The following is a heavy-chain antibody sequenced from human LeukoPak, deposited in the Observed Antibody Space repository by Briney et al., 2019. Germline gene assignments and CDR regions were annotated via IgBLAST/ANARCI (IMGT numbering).Heavy chain of an antibody. CDR1: GFTVSSNY. J-gene: IGHJ4*02. D-gene: IGHD1-1*01. CDR3: ARCHNWNDCYFDY. V-gene: IGHV3-66*01. Sequence: PGGSLRLSCAASGFTVSSNYMGWVRQAPGKGLEWVAVIYSGGSTYYADSVKGRFTISRDNSKNTLYLQMNSLRAEDTAVYYCARCHNWNDCYFDYWGQGTLVTVSS. CDR2: IYSGGST.